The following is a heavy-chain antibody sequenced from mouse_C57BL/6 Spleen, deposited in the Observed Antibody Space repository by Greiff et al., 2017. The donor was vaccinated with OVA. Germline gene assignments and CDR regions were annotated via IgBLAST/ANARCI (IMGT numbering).Heavy chain of an antibody. Sequence: QVQLKQSGAELARPGASVKLSCKASGYTFTSYGISWVKQRTGQGLEWIGEIYPRSGNTYYNEKFKGKATLTADKSSRTAYMELRSLTSEDSAVYFCARDWFAYWGQVTLVTVSA. V-gene: IGHV1-81*01. J-gene: IGHJ3*01. CDR1: GYTFTSYG. CDR2: IYPRSGNT. CDR3: ARDWFAY.